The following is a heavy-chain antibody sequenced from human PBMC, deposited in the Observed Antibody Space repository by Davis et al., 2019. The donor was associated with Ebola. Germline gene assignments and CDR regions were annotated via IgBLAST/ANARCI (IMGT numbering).Heavy chain of an antibody. CDR1: GFTFNTYA. J-gene: IGHJ4*02. Sequence: GGSLRLSCTASGFTFNTYAMTWVRQAPGKGLEWVSTITGSGGSVYYADSVKGRFTISRDNSKNTLYLQMNSLRPEDTAVYYCARDSDDYSFDYWGQGTLVTVSS. D-gene: IGHD4-11*01. CDR2: ITGSGGSV. CDR3: ARDSDDYSFDY. V-gene: IGHV3-23*01.